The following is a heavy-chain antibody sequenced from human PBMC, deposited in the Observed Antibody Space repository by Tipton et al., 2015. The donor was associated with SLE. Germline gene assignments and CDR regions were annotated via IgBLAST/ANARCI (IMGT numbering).Heavy chain of an antibody. Sequence: TLSLTCTVSGGSITFSSYYWAWIRQPPGKGLEWIGSIHYSGNTYYNASPKGRVTIPIDTSKNQFSLKLSSVTAADTAVYYCAGQPAANYYYYYGMDVWGQGTTVTVSS. CDR2: IHYSGNT. CDR1: GGSITFSSYY. V-gene: IGHV4-39*01. D-gene: IGHD2-2*01. CDR3: AGQPAANYYYYYGMDV. J-gene: IGHJ6*02.